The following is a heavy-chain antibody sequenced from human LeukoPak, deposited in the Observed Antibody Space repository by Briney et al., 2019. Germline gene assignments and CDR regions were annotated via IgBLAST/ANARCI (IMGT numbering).Heavy chain of an antibody. CDR3: ARGTVTTWDDYYYYYGMDV. Sequence: ASVKVSCKASGYTFTGYYMHWVRQAPGQGLEWMGRINPNSGGTNYAQKFQGRVTMTRDTSISTAYMELCRLRSDDTAVYYCARGTVTTWDDYYYYYGMDVWGQGTTVTVSS. CDR1: GYTFTGYY. V-gene: IGHV1-2*06. CDR2: INPNSGGT. J-gene: IGHJ6*02. D-gene: IGHD4-11*01.